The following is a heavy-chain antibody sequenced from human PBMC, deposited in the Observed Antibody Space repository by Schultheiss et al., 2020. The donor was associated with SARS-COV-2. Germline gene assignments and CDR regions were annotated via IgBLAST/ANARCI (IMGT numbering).Heavy chain of an antibody. Sequence: GGSLRLSCAASGFTFDDYGMRWVRQAPGKGLEWVSGINWNGGSTGYADSVKGRFTISRDNAKNSLYLQMNSLRAEDTALYHCARDHGYYYDSSGYYKPYYYYGMDVWGQGTTVTVSS. J-gene: IGHJ6*02. V-gene: IGHV3-20*01. CDR3: ARDHGYYYDSSGYYKPYYYYGMDV. CDR1: GFTFDDYG. D-gene: IGHD3-22*01. CDR2: INWNGGST.